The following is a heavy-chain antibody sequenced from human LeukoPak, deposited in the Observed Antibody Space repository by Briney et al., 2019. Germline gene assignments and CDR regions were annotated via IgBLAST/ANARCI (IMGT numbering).Heavy chain of an antibody. Sequence: GGSLRLSRAASGFSFSDYYMDWVRQAPGKGLGWVSYISSRSSTIYYADSVRGRFTISRDNAKNSLYLQMNSLRDEDTAVYYCARAIAVAGSYNWFDPWGQGTLVTVSS. CDR1: GFSFSDYY. V-gene: IGHV3-48*02. CDR3: ARAIAVAGSYNWFDP. CDR2: ISSRSSTI. J-gene: IGHJ5*02. D-gene: IGHD6-19*01.